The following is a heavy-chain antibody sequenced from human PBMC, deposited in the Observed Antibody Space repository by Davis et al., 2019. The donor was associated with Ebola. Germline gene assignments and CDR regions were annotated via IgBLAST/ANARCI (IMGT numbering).Heavy chain of an antibody. CDR3: ARRRFGDYMDNFDL. V-gene: IGHV5-51*01. D-gene: IGHD4-17*01. Sequence: GESPKTPRKGSGYSFTSYWIGLVRQMPGKGLEWRGIIYPGYSDTRYNPSFQGQVTMSVDKSINTPYLQWSSLLASDTAMYYCARRRFGDYMDNFDLWGQGTLVIVSS. CDR1: GYSFTSYW. CDR2: IYPGYSDT. J-gene: IGHJ4*02.